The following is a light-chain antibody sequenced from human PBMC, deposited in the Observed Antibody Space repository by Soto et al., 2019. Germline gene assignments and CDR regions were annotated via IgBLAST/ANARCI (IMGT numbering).Light chain of an antibody. CDR3: QQYGSSPLWT. Sequence: EIVLTQSPGTLSLSPGERATLSCRASQSVSSAYLIWYQQKPGQAPRLLIYGASSRATGVPDRFSGGGSGTDFTLTISRLEPEDFAVYYCQQYGSSPLWTFGQGTKVDIK. J-gene: IGKJ1*01. V-gene: IGKV3-20*01. CDR1: QSVSSAY. CDR2: GAS.